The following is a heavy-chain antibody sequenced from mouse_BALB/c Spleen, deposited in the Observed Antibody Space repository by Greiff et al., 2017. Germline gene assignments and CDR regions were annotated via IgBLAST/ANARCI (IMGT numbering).Heavy chain of an antibody. CDR1: GFTFSSYG. CDR2: INSNGGST. Sequence: EVQLVESGGGLVKPGGSLKLSCAASGFTFSSYGMSWVRQTPDKRLELVATINSNGGSTYYPDSVKGRFTISRDNAKNTLYLQMSSLKSEDTAMYYCARDDDYDGFAYWGQGTLVTVSA. V-gene: IGHV5-6-3*01. CDR3: ARDDDYDGFAY. J-gene: IGHJ3*01. D-gene: IGHD2-4*01.